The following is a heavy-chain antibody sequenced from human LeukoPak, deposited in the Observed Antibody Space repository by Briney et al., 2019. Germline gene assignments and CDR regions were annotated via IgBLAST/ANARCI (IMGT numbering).Heavy chain of an antibody. V-gene: IGHV1-69*05. J-gene: IGHJ5*02. CDR2: IIPIFGTA. CDR3: ARRVHSSSRWFDP. CDR1: GGTFSSYA. D-gene: IGHD6-6*01. Sequence: GASVKVSCKASGGTFSSYAISWVRQAPGQGLEWMGGIIPIFGTANYAQKFQGRVTITTDESTSTAYMELSSLRSEDTAVYYCARRVHSSSRWFDPWGQGTLVTVSS.